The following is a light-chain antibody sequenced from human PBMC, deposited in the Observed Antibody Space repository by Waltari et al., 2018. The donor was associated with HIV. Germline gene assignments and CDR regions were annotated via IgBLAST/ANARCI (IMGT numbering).Light chain of an antibody. CDR3: QSYDGSENWV. J-gene: IGLJ3*02. CDR1: SGGITSSF. Sequence: QPHSVSESPGKTVTISCTRNSGGITSSFVQWYQRRPGSSPTTVIYESYFRPSGIPARFSGSIDRSSNSASLTISGLKTEDEADYYCQSYDGSENWVFGGGTKLTVL. V-gene: IGLV6-57*01. CDR2: ESY.